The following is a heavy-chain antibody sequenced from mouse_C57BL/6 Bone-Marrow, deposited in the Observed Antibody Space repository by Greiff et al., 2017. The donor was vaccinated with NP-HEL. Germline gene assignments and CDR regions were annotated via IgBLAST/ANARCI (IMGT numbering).Heavy chain of an antibody. CDR2: IWSDGST. CDR3: ARHDGSSYWYFDV. CDR1: GFSLTSYG. V-gene: IGHV2-6-1*01. D-gene: IGHD1-1*01. Sequence: VQLQQSGPGLVAPSQSLSITCTVSGFSLTSYGVHWVRQPPGKGLEWLVVIWSDGSTTYNSALKSRLSISKDNSKSQVFLKMNSLQTDDTAMYYCARHDGSSYWYFDVWGTGTTVTVSS. J-gene: IGHJ1*03.